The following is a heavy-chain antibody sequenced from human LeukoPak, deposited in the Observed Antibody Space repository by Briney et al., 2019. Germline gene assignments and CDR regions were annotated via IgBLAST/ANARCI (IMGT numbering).Heavy chain of an antibody. CDR2: IYSGGST. J-gene: IGHJ6*02. V-gene: IGHV3-66*01. CDR3: ARVGSGHEDYYYYGMDV. Sequence: GGSLRLSCAVSGFSFRSYAMSWVRQAPGKGLEWVSVIYSGGSTYYADSVKGRFTISRDNSKNTLYLQMNSLRAEDTAVYYCARVGSGHEDYYYYGMDVWGQGTTVTVSS. D-gene: IGHD3-3*01. CDR1: GFSFRSYA.